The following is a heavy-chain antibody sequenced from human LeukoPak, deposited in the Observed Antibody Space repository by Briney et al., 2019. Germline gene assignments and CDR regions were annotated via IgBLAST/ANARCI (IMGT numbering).Heavy chain of an antibody. CDR2: IIPILGIA. V-gene: IGHV1-69*04. CDR3: AREPYYYDSSGYLYYYYYGMDV. D-gene: IGHD3-22*01. J-gene: IGHJ6*02. Sequence: ASVKVSCKASGGTFSSYAISWVRQAPGQGLEWMERIIPILGIANYAQKFQGRVTITADKSTSTAYMELSSLRSEDTAVYYCAREPYYYDSSGYLYYYYYGMDVWGQGTTVTVSS. CDR1: GGTFSSYA.